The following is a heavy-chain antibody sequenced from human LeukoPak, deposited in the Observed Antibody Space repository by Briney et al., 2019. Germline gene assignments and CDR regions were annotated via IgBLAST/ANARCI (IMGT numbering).Heavy chain of an antibody. V-gene: IGHV4-30-4*08. CDR1: GGSFRSTDYF. CDR2: IYYSGST. J-gene: IGHJ3*02. CDR3: ARELGDAFDI. D-gene: IGHD6-13*01. Sequence: PSETLSLTCTVSGGSFRSTDYFWSWIRQPPGKGLEWIGYIYYSGSTYYNPSLKSRVTISVDTSKNQFSLKLSSVTAADTAVYYCARELGDAFDIWGQGTMVTVSS.